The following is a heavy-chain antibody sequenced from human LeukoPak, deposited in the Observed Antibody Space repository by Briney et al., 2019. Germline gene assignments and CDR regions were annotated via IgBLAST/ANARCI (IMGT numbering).Heavy chain of an antibody. Sequence: GGSLRLSCAASGFTFSSYSMNWVRQAPGKGLEWVSSISSSSSYIYYADSVKGRFTIPRHNSKNTLYLQMNSLRAEDTAVYYCARDHKSNWGQGTLVTVSS. CDR2: ISSSSSYI. J-gene: IGHJ4*02. CDR3: ARDHKSN. V-gene: IGHV3-21*04. CDR1: GFTFSSYS.